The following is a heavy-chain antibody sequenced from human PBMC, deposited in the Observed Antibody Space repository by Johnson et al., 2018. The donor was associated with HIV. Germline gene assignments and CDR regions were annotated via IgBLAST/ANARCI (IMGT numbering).Heavy chain of an antibody. CDR1: GFTFSSYA. CDR2: MSSSGSTI. CDR3: ARSGYGSGSTHDAFDI. J-gene: IGHJ3*02. V-gene: IGHV3-48*04. Sequence: VQLVESGGGLVQPGGSLRLSCAASGFTFSSYAMSWIRQAPGKGLEWISYMSSSGSTIYHAESVKGRFTISRDNAKNSLYLQMNSLRAEDTAVYYCARSGYGSGSTHDAFDIWGQGTMVTVSS. D-gene: IGHD3-10*01.